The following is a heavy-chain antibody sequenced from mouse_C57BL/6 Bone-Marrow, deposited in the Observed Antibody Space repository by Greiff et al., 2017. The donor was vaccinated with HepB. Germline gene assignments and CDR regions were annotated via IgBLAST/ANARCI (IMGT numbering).Heavy chain of an antibody. J-gene: IGHJ4*01. CDR3: ARHYYGSSDDAMDY. CDR1: GFTFSSYG. CDR2: ISSGGSYT. D-gene: IGHD1-1*01. V-gene: IGHV5-6*01. Sequence: EVKLMESGGDLVKPGGSLKLSCAASGFTFSSYGMSWVRQTPDKRLEWVATISSGGSYTYYPDSVKGRFTISRDNAKNTLYLQMSSLKSEDTAMYYCARHYYGSSDDAMDYWGQGTSVTVSS.